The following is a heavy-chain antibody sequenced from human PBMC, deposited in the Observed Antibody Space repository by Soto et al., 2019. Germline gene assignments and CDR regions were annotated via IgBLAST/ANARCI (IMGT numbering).Heavy chain of an antibody. CDR2: LYWDDTR. V-gene: IGHV2-5*02. D-gene: IGHD1-1*01. CDR3: AHYTTDTYFDV. Sequence: QITLKESSPTLVKPTQTLTLTCSFSGFSLYTGGVGVGWIRQPPGKAQEWLALLYWDDTRRYNPSLKNTLTIAKDTSENQVVLTVTDMRPVDTGTYFCAHYTTDTYFDVWGKGATVTVSS. J-gene: IGHJ6*04. CDR1: GFSLYTGGVG.